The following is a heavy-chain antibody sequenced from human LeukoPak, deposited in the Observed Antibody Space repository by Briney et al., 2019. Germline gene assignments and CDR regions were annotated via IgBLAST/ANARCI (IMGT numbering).Heavy chain of an antibody. D-gene: IGHD5-24*01. CDR2: IYYSGST. CDR3: ARDIDGSDAFDI. Sequence: SETLSLTCTVSGGSISSYYWSWIRQPPGKGLEWIGYIYYSGSTNYNPSLKSRVTISVDTSKNQFSLKLSSVTAADTAVYYCARDIDGSDAFDIWGQGAMVTVSS. CDR1: GGSISSYY. V-gene: IGHV4-59*01. J-gene: IGHJ3*02.